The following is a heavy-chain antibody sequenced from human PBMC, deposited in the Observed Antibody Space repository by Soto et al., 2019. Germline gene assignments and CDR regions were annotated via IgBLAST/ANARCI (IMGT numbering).Heavy chain of an antibody. Sequence: PGESLKISCKGSGYSFTIYCISWVLQMPWKGLEWMGRIDPSDSYTNYSPSFQGHVTISADKSISTAYLQWSSLKASDTAMYYCARPTGDSYYYGMDVWGQGTTVTVSS. CDR3: ARPTGDSYYYGMDV. D-gene: IGHD7-27*01. CDR1: GYSFTIYC. CDR2: IDPSDSYT. J-gene: IGHJ6*02. V-gene: IGHV5-10-1*01.